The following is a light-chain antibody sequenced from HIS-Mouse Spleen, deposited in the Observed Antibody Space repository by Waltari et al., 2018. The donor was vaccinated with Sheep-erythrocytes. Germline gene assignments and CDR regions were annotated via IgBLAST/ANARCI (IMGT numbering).Light chain of an antibody. V-gene: IGLV3-1*01. CDR1: KLGDKY. Sequence: PGQTASITCSGDKLGDKYACWYQQKPGHSPVLVIYQDSKRPSGIPERFSGSNSGNTATLTISGTQAMDEADYYCQAWDSSTVVFGGGTKLTVL. CDR2: QDS. J-gene: IGLJ2*01. CDR3: QAWDSSTVV.